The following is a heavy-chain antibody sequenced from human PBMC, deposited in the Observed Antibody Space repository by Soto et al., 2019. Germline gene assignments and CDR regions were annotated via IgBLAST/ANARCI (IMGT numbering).Heavy chain of an antibody. CDR1: GGSISSGDYY. V-gene: IGHV4-30-4*01. CDR3: ARALYSSLPRYYYYGMDV. J-gene: IGHJ6*02. D-gene: IGHD4-4*01. CDR2: IYYSGST. Sequence: QVQLQESGPGLVKPSQTLSLTCTVSGGSISSGDYYWSWIRQPPGKGLEWIGYIYYSGSTYYNPSXKSRVTLSVXTXNXQFXLKLSSVTAADTAVYYCARALYSSLPRYYYYGMDVWGQGTTVTVSS.